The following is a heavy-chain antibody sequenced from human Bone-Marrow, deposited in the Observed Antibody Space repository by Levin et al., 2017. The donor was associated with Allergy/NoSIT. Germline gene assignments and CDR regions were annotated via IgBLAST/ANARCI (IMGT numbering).Heavy chain of an antibody. V-gene: IGHV4-59*01. J-gene: IGHJ6*02. CDR3: AREMITMVRGTIGVYYYDYGMDG. D-gene: IGHD3-10*01. CDR2: IYYSGST. Sequence: SETLSLTCTVSGGSISSYYWSWIRQPPGKGLEWIGYIYYSGSTNYNPSLKSRVTISVDTSKNQFSLKLSSVTAADTAVYYCAREMITMVRGTIGVYYYDYGMDGWGQGTTVTVSS. CDR1: GGSISSYY.